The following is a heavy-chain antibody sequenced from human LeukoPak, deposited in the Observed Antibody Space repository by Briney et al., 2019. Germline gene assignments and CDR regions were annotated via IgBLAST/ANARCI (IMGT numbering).Heavy chain of an antibody. CDR1: GFTFSSYA. D-gene: IGHD2-2*01. Sequence: GGSLRLSCAASGFTFSSYAMSWVRQAPGKGLEWVSAISGNGGSTYYADSVKGRFTISRDNSKNTLYLQMNSLRAEDTAVYYCAKDQGIVVVPAAMWTQGYWGQGTLVTVSS. J-gene: IGHJ4*02. V-gene: IGHV3-23*01. CDR2: ISGNGGST. CDR3: AKDQGIVVVPAAMWTQGY.